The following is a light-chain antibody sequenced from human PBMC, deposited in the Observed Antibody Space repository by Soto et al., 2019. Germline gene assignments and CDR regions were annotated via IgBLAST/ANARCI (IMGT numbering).Light chain of an antibody. J-gene: IGKJ1*01. CDR2: TAS. V-gene: IGKV1-5*01. CDR1: QNIYIW. Sequence: DLQMTQSPSTLSASVGDRVTITCRASQNIYIWLAWYQKKPGKAPRLLIYTASTLESGVPSRFSASGSGTEFTLTISSLHPDDFATYYCQEYNNYWTFGQGTKVDIK. CDR3: QEYNNYWT.